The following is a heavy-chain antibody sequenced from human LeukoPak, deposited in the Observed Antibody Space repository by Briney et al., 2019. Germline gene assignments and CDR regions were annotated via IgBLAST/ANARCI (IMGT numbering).Heavy chain of an antibody. V-gene: IGHV5-51*01. Sequence: GESLKISCKGSGYSFTSYWIGWVRQMPGKGLEWMGIIYPGDSDTRYSPSFQGQVTISADKSISTAYLQWSSLKASDTAMYHCARGYYYDSSGSPTFDYWGQGTLVTVSS. CDR2: IYPGDSDT. CDR1: GYSFTSYW. CDR3: ARGYYYDSSGSPTFDY. J-gene: IGHJ4*02. D-gene: IGHD3-22*01.